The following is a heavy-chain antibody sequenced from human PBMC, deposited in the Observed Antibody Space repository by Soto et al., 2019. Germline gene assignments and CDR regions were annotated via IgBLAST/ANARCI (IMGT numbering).Heavy chain of an antibody. CDR2: IWYDGSNK. J-gene: IGHJ6*02. Sequence: GGSLRLSCAASGFTFSSYGMHWVRQAPGKGLEWVAVIWYDGSNKYYADSVKGRFTISRDNSKNTLYLQMNSLRAEDTAVYYCARALWVVRGEVYGMDVWGQGTTVTVSS. CDR3: ARALWVVRGEVYGMDV. D-gene: IGHD3-10*01. CDR1: GFTFSSYG. V-gene: IGHV3-33*01.